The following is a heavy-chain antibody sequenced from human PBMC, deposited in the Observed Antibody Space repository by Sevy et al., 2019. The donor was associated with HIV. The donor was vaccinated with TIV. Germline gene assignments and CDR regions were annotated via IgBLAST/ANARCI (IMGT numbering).Heavy chain of an antibody. CDR3: ARDRGWYYHSSGYQVDAFNI. Sequence: SETLSLTCTVSGGSISAGNYYWSWIRQHPGKGLEWLGYIYYTGSTSYNPSLKSRVTISEGTSKNQFSLRLNSVTAADTAVYYCARDRGWYYHSSGYQVDAFNIWGQGTKVTVSS. D-gene: IGHD3-22*01. J-gene: IGHJ3*02. CDR1: GGSISAGNYY. CDR2: IYYTGST. V-gene: IGHV4-31*03.